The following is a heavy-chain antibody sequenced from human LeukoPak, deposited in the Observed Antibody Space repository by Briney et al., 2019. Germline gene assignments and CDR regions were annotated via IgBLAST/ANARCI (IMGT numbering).Heavy chain of an antibody. D-gene: IGHD3-3*01. Sequence: GGSLRLSCAASGFTFSSYAMSWVRQAPGKGLEWVPTISGGGGSTYYVDSVKGRFTISRDNSKNTLYLQMNSLKTEDTAVYYCTTSRITIFGVVIWNYYYYYMDVWGKGTTVTVSS. V-gene: IGHV3-23*01. CDR3: TTSRITIFGVVIWNYYYYYMDV. J-gene: IGHJ6*03. CDR1: GFTFSSYA. CDR2: ISGGGGST.